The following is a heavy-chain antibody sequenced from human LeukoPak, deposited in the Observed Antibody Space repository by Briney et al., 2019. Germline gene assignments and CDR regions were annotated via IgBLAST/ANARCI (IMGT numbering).Heavy chain of an antibody. CDR1: GGTFSSYA. Sequence: SVKVSCKASGGTFSSYAISWVRQAPGQGLEWMGRIIPILGIANYARKFQGRVTITADKSTSTAYMELSSLRSEDTAVYYCARDRLPCGGDCYDAFDIWGQGTMVTVSS. D-gene: IGHD2-21*02. V-gene: IGHV1-69*04. CDR3: ARDRLPCGGDCYDAFDI. CDR2: IIPILGIA. J-gene: IGHJ3*02.